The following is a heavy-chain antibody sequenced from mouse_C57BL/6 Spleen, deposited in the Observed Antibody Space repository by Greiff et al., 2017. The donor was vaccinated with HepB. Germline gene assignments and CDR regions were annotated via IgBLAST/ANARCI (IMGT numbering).Heavy chain of an antibody. D-gene: IGHD1-1*01. Sequence: QVQLQQSGAELVKPGASVKMSCKASGYTFTSYWITWVKQRPGQGLEWIGDIYLGSGSAKYNEMFKSKATLTVDTSSSTAYMQLSSLTSEDSADYYWASLCYYGRRREYWNFDVWGTGTTVTVYS. CDR3: ASLCYYGRRREYWNFDV. J-gene: IGHJ1*03. CDR1: GYTFTSYW. CDR2: IYLGSGSA. V-gene: IGHV1-55*01.